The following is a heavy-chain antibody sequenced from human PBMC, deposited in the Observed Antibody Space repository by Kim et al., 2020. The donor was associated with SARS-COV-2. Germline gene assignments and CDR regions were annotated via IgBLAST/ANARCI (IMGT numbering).Heavy chain of an antibody. CDR3: AKDRPIAAVAGHYYYYGMDV. J-gene: IGHJ6*02. V-gene: IGHV3-23*01. Sequence: RFTISRDKSKNPLYLQMNSLRAEDTAVYYCAKDRPIAAVAGHYYYYGMDVWGQGTTVTVSS. D-gene: IGHD6-19*01.